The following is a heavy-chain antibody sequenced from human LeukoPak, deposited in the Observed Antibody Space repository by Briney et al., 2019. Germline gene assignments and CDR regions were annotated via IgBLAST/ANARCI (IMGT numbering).Heavy chain of an antibody. CDR2: ICGSGGCT. CDR1: GFTFNTYA. J-gene: IGHJ4*02. Sequence: GGSLRLSWAASGFTFNTYAIYWVRQAPGKGLEWVSGICGSGGCTYYADSVKGRFTISRDNSRNTAYLQMNSLTADDTAVYYCAKTTVGYSSGRYPGWPADCWGQGTLVTVSP. V-gene: IGHV3-23*01. CDR3: AKTTVGYSSGRYPGWPADC. D-gene: IGHD6-19*01.